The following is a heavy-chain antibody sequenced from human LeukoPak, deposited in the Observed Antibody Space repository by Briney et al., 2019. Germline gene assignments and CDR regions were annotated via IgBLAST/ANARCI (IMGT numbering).Heavy chain of an antibody. D-gene: IGHD3-10*01. Sequence: SETLSLTCSVSGGSLSSSYWSWVRQTPREGLEWIGYMFYRGNTNYNPSLSSRVTISIDTSKTQFSLNLRSVAAADTVVYYCARHPSAITGFDPWGQGILVTVYS. J-gene: IGHJ5*02. CDR3: ARHPSAITGFDP. V-gene: IGHV4-59*08. CDR1: GGSLSSSY. CDR2: MFYRGNT.